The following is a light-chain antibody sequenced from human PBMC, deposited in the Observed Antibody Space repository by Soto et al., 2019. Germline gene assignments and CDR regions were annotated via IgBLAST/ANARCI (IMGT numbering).Light chain of an antibody. CDR3: SSFSSSGTGV. CDR1: NRDVGSYNL. V-gene: IGLV2-14*01. CDR2: EVR. J-gene: IGLJ3*02. Sequence: QSALTQPASVSGSPGQSITIACTGTNRDVGSYNLVSWYQQRPGEAPKLIISEVRNRPSGISYRFTGSKSGNTASLTISGLQAEDEADYYCSSFSSSGTGVFGGGTKLTVL.